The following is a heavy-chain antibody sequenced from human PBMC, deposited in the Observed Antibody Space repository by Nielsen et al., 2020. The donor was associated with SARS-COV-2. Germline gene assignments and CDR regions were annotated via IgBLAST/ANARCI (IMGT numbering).Heavy chain of an antibody. V-gene: IGHV3-9*01. Sequence: SLKISCAASGFTFDDYAMHWVRQAPGKGLEWVSGISWNSGSIGYADSVKGRFTISRDNAKNSLYLQMNSLRAEDTALYYCAKDDGELPYYFDYWGQGTLVTVSS. D-gene: IGHD1-26*01. CDR3: AKDDGELPYYFDY. J-gene: IGHJ4*02. CDR2: ISWNSGSI. CDR1: GFTFDDYA.